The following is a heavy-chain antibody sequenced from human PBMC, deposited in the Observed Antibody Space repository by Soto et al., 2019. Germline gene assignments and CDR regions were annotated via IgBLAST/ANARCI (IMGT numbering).Heavy chain of an antibody. Sequence: ASVKVSCKASGYSFTSLDINWLRQTAGQGLEWMGWMQPSTGRTGYAQKFQGRVTMTRDTSINTAYMELTTLTSDDTAFYYCARGVSAGVDYWGQGTLVTVS. J-gene: IGHJ4*02. D-gene: IGHD1-26*01. CDR1: GYSFTSLD. V-gene: IGHV1-8*01. CDR2: MQPSTGRT. CDR3: ARGVSAGVDY.